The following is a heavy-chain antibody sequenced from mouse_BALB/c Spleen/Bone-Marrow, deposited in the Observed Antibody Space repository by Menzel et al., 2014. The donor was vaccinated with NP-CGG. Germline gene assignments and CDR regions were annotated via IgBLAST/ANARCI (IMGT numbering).Heavy chain of an antibody. D-gene: IGHD2-14*01. CDR2: IHYSGST. CDR1: GYSITSGYS. Sequence: EVQLQESGPDLVKPSQSLSLPCTVTGYSITSGYSCHWIRQFPGNKLEWMGYIHYSGSTNYNPSLKSRISITRDTSKNQFFLQLNSVTTEDTATYYCARRTEVRLVYYFDYWGQGTTLTVSS. V-gene: IGHV3-1*02. J-gene: IGHJ2*01. CDR3: ARRTEVRLVYYFDY.